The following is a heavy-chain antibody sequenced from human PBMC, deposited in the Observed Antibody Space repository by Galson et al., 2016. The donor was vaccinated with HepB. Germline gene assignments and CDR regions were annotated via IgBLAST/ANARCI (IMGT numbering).Heavy chain of an antibody. CDR3: ARLRYSGNFDF. Sequence: SETLSLTCTVSGGSISSGSYYWGWIRQPPGKALEWIGTIYYSGSTYYNPSLKSRVTISVDTSRNQFSLELRSVTAADTAIYYCARLRYSGNFDFWGEGTLVTVSS. V-gene: IGHV4-39*07. CDR1: GGSISSGSYY. J-gene: IGHJ4*02. D-gene: IGHD5-12*01. CDR2: IYYSGST.